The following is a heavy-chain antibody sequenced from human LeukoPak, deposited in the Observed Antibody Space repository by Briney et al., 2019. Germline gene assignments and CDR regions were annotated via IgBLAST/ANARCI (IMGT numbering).Heavy chain of an antibody. D-gene: IGHD6-13*01. CDR1: GFTFSSYS. CDR2: ISTSSSII. V-gene: IGHV3-48*01. J-gene: IGHJ4*02. Sequence: GGSLRLSCAASGFTFSSYSMNWVRQAPGKGLEWVSYISTSSSIIYYADSVKGRFTISRDNAKNSLYLQMNSLRAEDTAVYYCARGAAAGTLGLDYWGQGTLVTVSS. CDR3: ARGAAAGTLGLDY.